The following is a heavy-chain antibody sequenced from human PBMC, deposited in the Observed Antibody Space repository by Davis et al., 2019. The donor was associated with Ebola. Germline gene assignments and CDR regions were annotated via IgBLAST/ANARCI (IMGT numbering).Heavy chain of an antibody. CDR2: INPSGGST. Sequence: ASVKVSCQASGYTFTSYYMHWVRQAPGQGLEWMGIINPSGGSTSYAQTFQGRVTMTRDTSTSTVNMELSSLRAEDTAVYYCAGEGGAGEWLLPRLWYYYGMDVWGQGTTVTVSS. CDR3: AGEGGAGEWLLPRLWYYYGMDV. CDR1: GYTFTSYY. V-gene: IGHV1-46*01. J-gene: IGHJ6*02. D-gene: IGHD3-22*01.